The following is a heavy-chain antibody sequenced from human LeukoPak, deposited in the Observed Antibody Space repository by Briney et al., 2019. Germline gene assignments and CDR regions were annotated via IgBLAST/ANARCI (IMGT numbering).Heavy chain of an antibody. CDR1: GFTFSSYA. Sequence: GGSLRLSCAASGFTFSSYAMICVRQAPGKALEWVSAISGSGGSTYYADSVKGRFTISRDNSKNTLYLQMNSLRAEDKAVYYCAKLPDCSSTSCYGGVSDYWGQGTLVTVSS. CDR3: AKLPDCSSTSCYGGVSDY. CDR2: ISGSGGST. D-gene: IGHD2-2*01. V-gene: IGHV3-23*01. J-gene: IGHJ4*02.